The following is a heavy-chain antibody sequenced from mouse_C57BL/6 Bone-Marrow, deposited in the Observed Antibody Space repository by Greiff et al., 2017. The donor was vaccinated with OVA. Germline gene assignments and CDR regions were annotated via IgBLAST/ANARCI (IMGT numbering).Heavy chain of an antibody. CDR3: ARRDIYYDYDDAMDY. Sequence: VQLQQPGAELVRPGTSVKLSCKASGYTFTSYWMHWVKQRPGQGLEWIGVIDPSDSYTNYNQKFKGKATLTVDTSSSTAYMQLSSLTSEDSAVYYCARRDIYYDYDDAMDYWGQGTSVTVSS. V-gene: IGHV1-59*01. J-gene: IGHJ4*01. CDR1: GYTFTSYW. CDR2: IDPSDSYT. D-gene: IGHD2-4*01.